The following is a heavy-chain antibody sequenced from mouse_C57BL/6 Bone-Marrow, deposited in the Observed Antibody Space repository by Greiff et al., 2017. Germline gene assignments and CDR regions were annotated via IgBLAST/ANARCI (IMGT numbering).Heavy chain of an antibody. CDR2: INPNYGTT. J-gene: IGHJ4*01. V-gene: IGHV1-39*01. D-gene: IGHD1-1*01. CDR3: ASSPPYYGSSYDYAMDY. Sequence: EVQLQQPGPELVKPGASVKISCKASGYSFTDYNMNWVKQSNGKSLEWIGVINPNYGTTSYNQKFKGKATLTVDQSSSTAYMQLNSLPSEHSAVYYCASSPPYYGSSYDYAMDYWGQGTSVTVSS. CDR1: GYSFTDYN.